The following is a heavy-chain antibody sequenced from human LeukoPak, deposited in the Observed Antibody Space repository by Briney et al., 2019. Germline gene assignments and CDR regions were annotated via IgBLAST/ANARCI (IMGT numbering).Heavy chain of an antibody. D-gene: IGHD5-24*01. CDR3: ARDYGYEIDY. J-gene: IGHJ4*02. V-gene: IGHV3-21*01. CDR1: GFTFSSYS. CDR2: ISSSST. Sequence: GGSLRLSCAASGFTFSSYSMNWVRQAPGKGLEWVSSISSSSTYADSVKGRFTISRDSAKNSLYLQMNSLRVEDTAVYYCARDYGYEIDYWGQGTQVTVSS.